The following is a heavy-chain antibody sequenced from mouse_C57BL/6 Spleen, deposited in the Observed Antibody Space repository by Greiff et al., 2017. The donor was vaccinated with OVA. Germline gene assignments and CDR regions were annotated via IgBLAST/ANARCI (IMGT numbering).Heavy chain of an antibody. D-gene: IGHD4-1*02. CDR3: ARSQLWFAY. CDR2: IDPSDSYT. V-gene: IGHV1-50*01. J-gene: IGHJ3*01. Sequence: QVQLQQPGAELVKPGASVTLSCKASGYTFTSYWMQWVKQRPGQGLEWIGEIDPSDSYTNYNQKFKGKATLTVDTSSSTAYMQLSSLTSEDSAVYYCARSQLWFAYWGQGTLVTVSA. CDR1: GYTFTSYW.